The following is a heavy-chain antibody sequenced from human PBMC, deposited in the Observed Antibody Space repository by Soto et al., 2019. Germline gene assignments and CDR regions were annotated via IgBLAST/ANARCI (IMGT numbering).Heavy chain of an antibody. CDR2: VRVSDSRT. CDR3: AQFHGLGIYSPWFDP. CDR1: GIIFGSYD. Sequence: EVQLLESGGGLVQPGGSLRLSCVASGIIFGSYDMSWVRQAPGKGLEWVSAVRVSDSRTFYADSVRGRFTISRDNSKNTPYLQMNSLRAEDTAVYYCAQFHGLGIYSPWFDPWGQGTLITVSS. D-gene: IGHD3-10*01. V-gene: IGHV3-23*01. J-gene: IGHJ5*02.